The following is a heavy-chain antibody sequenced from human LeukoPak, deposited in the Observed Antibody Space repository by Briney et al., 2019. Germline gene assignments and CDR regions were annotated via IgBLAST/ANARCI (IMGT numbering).Heavy chain of an antibody. D-gene: IGHD1-1*01. V-gene: IGHV3-30*02. CDR3: ARYNWDGTPDAFDV. CDR1: GFTFSSYG. CDR2: IRYDGSNK. Sequence: PGGSLRLSCAASGFTFSSYGMHWVRQAPGKGLGWVAFIRYDGSNKYYADSVKGRFTISRDNSKNTLYLQMNSLRAEDTAVYYCARYNWDGTPDAFDVWGQGTKVTVSS. J-gene: IGHJ3*01.